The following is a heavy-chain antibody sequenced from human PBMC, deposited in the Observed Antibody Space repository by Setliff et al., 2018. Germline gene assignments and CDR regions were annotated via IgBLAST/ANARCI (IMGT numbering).Heavy chain of an antibody. V-gene: IGHV3-7*01. D-gene: IGHD6-19*01. J-gene: IGHJ4*02. Sequence: PGGSLRLSCTASGLSYSNDWVSWVRQAPGKGLEWLASINPHGTEKYYADSVKGRFTISRDNAKNSLSLQMNNLRTEDTAVYYCARYSSGWFFDYWGQGTPVTVSS. CDR3: ARYSSGWFFDY. CDR1: GLSYSNDW. CDR2: INPHGTEK.